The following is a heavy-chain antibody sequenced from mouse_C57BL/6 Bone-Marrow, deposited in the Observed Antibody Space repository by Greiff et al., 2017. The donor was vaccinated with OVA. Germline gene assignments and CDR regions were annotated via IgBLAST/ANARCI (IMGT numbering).Heavy chain of an antibody. D-gene: IGHD2-4*01. J-gene: IGHJ3*01. CDR1: GYSITSGYY. CDR3: ARGLYDYDGFAY. CDR2: ISYDGSN. Sequence: VQRVESGPGLVKPSQSLSLTCSVTGYSITSGYYWNWIRQFPGNKLEWMGYISYDGSNNYNPSLKNRISITRDTSKNQFFLKLNSVTTEDTATYYCARGLYDYDGFAYWGQGTLVTVSA. V-gene: IGHV3-6*01.